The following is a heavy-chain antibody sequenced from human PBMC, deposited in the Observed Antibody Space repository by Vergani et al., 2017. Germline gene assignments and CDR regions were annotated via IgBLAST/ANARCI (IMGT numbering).Heavy chain of an antibody. D-gene: IGHD2-2*01. J-gene: IGHJ6*02. CDR3: AKGVYCSSTSCYEGRGYYYGMGI. CDR2: ISGSGGNT. Sequence: EVQLLESGGGLVQPGGSLRLSCAASGFTFSSYAMSWVRQVPGKGLEWVSGISGSGGNTYYANSVKGRFTLSRDNSKNRLYLQMNSLRADDTAVYYCAKGVYCSSTSCYEGRGYYYGMGIWGQGTTVTFSS. V-gene: IGHV3-23*01. CDR1: GFTFSSYA.